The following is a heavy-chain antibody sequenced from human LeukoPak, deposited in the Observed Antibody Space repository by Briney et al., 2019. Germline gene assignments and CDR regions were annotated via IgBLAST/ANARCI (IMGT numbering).Heavy chain of an antibody. D-gene: IGHD3-9*01. CDR2: ISAYNGNT. V-gene: IGHV1-18*01. CDR1: GYTFTSYG. Sequence: ASVKVSCKASGYTFTSYGISWVRQAPGQGHEWMGWISAYNGNTNYAQKLQGRVTMTTDTSTSTAYMELRSLRSDDTAVYYCARVYYDILTGYYVLYWFDPWGQGTLVTVSS. CDR3: ARVYYDILTGYYVLYWFDP. J-gene: IGHJ5*02.